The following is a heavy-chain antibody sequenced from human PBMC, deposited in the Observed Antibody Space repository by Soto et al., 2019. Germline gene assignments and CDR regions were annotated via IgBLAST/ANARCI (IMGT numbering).Heavy chain of an antibody. Sequence: TLTLPFTVSGGSISSDSNVWSWIRQLPGRVLEWIGYISYTGRTYYTPSLNSRPTISLDTSKNLFSLRLSAVTAADTAVYFCARGYFSSSSSWFDPWGQGTLVTVSS. CDR1: GGSISSDSNV. D-gene: IGHD6-6*01. V-gene: IGHV4-31*03. CDR2: ISYTGRT. CDR3: ARGYFSSSSSWFDP. J-gene: IGHJ5*02.